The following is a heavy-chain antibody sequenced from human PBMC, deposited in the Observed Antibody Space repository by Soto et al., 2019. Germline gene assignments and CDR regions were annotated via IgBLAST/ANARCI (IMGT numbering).Heavy chain of an antibody. CDR3: ARVRFLEWTPYYYGMDV. J-gene: IGHJ6*02. Sequence: PVGSLRLSCAASGCTFSSYWMHWVRQSPGKGLVWVSRINSDGSSTSYADSVKGRFTISRDNAKNTLYLQMNSLRAEDTAVYYCARVRFLEWTPYYYGMDVWGQGTTVSVSS. CDR2: INSDGSST. D-gene: IGHD3-3*01. V-gene: IGHV3-74*01. CDR1: GCTFSSYW.